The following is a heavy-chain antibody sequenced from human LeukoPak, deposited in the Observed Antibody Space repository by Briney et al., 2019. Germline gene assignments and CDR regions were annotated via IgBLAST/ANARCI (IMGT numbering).Heavy chain of an antibody. CDR3: ARGGGEVRGVIIQHNWFDP. Sequence: SETLSLTCTVSGGSISSYYWSWIRQPPGKGLEWIGYIFNTGDTNYHPSLESRVTISVDKSKNQFSLKLSSVTAADTAVYYCARGGGEVRGVIIQHNWFDPWGQGTLVTVSS. CDR2: IFNTGDT. V-gene: IGHV4-59*12. CDR1: GGSISSYY. J-gene: IGHJ5*02. D-gene: IGHD3-10*01.